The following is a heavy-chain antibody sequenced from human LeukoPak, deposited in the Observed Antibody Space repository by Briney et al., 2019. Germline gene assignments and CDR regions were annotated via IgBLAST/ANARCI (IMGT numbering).Heavy chain of an antibody. CDR2: ISSSSSTI. Sequence: PGGSLRLSCAASGFTFSSYSMNWVRQAPREALEWVSYISSSSSTIYYADSVKGRFTISRDNAKNSLYLQMNSLRDEDTAVYYCARDQGRLPPDILEPFDYWGQGTLVTVSS. J-gene: IGHJ4*02. CDR1: GFTFSSYS. D-gene: IGHD1-1*01. CDR3: ARDQGRLPPDILEPFDY. V-gene: IGHV3-48*02.